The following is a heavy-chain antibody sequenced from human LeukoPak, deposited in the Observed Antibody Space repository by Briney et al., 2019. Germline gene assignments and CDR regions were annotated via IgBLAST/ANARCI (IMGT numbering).Heavy chain of an antibody. V-gene: IGHV3-7*01. CDR1: GFTFSSYW. Sequence: PGGSLRLSCAASGFTFSSYWMSWVRQAPGKGLEWVANIKQDGSEKYYVDSVKGRFTISRDNAKNSLYLQMNSLRAEDTAVYYCARESPYHYDFWSGYYTGWFDPWGQGTLVTVSS. D-gene: IGHD3-3*01. CDR2: IKQDGSEK. CDR3: ARESPYHYDFWSGYYTGWFDP. J-gene: IGHJ5*02.